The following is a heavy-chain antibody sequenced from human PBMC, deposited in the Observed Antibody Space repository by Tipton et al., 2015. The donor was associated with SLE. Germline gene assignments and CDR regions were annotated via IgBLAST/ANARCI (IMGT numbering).Heavy chain of an antibody. D-gene: IGHD3-10*01. Sequence: LRLSCSVSGGSISRGSHYWSWIRQPVGKGLEWIGHFYASGSTHYNPAVRSRVTISADTSKNQFSLNLSSVTAADTAVYYCARGAKERITLVRVRPYYFDYWGQGSLVTVSS. CDR2: FYASGST. J-gene: IGHJ4*01. CDR1: GGSISRGSHY. CDR3: ARGAKERITLVRVRPYYFDY. V-gene: IGHV4-61*09.